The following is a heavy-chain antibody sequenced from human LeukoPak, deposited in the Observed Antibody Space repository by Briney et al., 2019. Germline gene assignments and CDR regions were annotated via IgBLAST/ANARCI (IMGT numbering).Heavy chain of an antibody. CDR2: IIPIFGTA. V-gene: IGHV1-69*05. D-gene: IGHD2-2*01. J-gene: IGHJ5*02. Sequence: SVKVSCKASGGTFSSYAISWVRQAPGQGLEWMGGIIPIFGTANYAQKFQGRVTITTDESTSTAYMELSSLRSEDTAVYYCARVVDKYQLLSGVDRFDPWGQGTLVIVSS. CDR3: ARVVDKYQLLSGVDRFDP. CDR1: GGTFSSYA.